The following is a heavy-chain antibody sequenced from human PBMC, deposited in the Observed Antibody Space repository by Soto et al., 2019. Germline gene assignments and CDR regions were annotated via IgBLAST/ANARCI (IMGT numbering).Heavy chain of an antibody. J-gene: IGHJ4*02. Sequence: SETLSLTFTVSGGAISRYCWSLLRQPPGKGLEWIGYIYYSGSTNYNPSLKSRVTISVDTSKNQFSLKLSSVTAADTAVYYCARVDYYDSSGYYYYFDYWGQGTLVTVS. V-gene: IGHV4-59*01. CDR1: GGAISRYC. CDR2: IYYSGST. CDR3: ARVDYYDSSGYYYYFDY. D-gene: IGHD3-22*01.